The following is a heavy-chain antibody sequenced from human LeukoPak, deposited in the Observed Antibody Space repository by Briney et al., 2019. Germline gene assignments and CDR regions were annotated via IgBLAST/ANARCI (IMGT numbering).Heavy chain of an antibody. Sequence: GESLKISCKGFGKTYSFSSYWIAWVRQTPEKGLEWMGVIYPGDSDTRYNPSFEGQVTISADKSISVAYMQWSSLKASDSAMYYCARRVVNNRNWYFDLWGRGTLVTVSS. CDR2: IYPGDSDT. J-gene: IGHJ2*01. V-gene: IGHV5-51*01. CDR1: GKTYSFSSYW. CDR3: ARRVVNNRNWYFDL. D-gene: IGHD4-23*01.